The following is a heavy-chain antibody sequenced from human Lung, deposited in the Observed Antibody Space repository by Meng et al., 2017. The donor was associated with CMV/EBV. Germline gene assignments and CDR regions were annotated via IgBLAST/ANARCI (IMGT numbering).Heavy chain of an antibody. CDR1: GYIFNNFG. D-gene: IGHD1-14*01. V-gene: IGHV1-18*01. CDR3: ARDLPGGTKGTWLDL. J-gene: IGHJ5*02. Sequence: QVQLVQSVAEVKKPGDSVKVYCKSSGYIFNNFGVSWVRQAPGQGPEWMGWISAYNGNTNYAQNFQGRFTMTTDTSTSTAYMELRSLRSDDTAVYYCARDLPGGTKGTWLDLWGQGTLVTVSS. CDR2: ISAYNGNT.